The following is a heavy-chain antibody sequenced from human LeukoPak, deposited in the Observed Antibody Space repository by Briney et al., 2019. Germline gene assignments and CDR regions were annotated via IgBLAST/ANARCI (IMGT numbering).Heavy chain of an antibody. CDR1: GFTFSSYG. D-gene: IGHD6-19*01. Sequence: PGRSLRLSCAASGFTFSSYGMHWVRQAPGKGLEGVAVIWYDGSNKYYADSVKGRFTISRDNSKNTLYLQMNSPRAEDTAVYYCAPLAVAGTPRDYWGQGTLVTVSS. CDR3: APLAVAGTPRDY. CDR2: IWYDGSNK. V-gene: IGHV3-33*01. J-gene: IGHJ4*02.